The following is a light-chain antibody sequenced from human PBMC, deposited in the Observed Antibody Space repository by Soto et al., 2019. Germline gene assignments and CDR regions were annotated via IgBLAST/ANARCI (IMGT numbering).Light chain of an antibody. CDR1: QSVSSY. CDR2: GAS. V-gene: IGKV3-20*01. Sequence: EIVLTQSPGSLSLSPGERATLSCRASQSVSSYLACYQQKPGQAPRLLISGASSRATGFPDRFSGSGSGTDFSLTSSRLEPEDSAVYYCQQYSSPPRTFGQGTKVEIK. J-gene: IGKJ1*01. CDR3: QQYSSPPRT.